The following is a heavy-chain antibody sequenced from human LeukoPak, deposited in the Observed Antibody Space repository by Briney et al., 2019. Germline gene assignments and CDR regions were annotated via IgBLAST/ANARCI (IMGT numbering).Heavy chain of an antibody. CDR3: ARGRGWGTFDI. Sequence: PGGSLRLSCAASGFTFSSYDMHWVRQGTGKGLEWVSAIGTAGDTDYPGSVKGRFTTSRENAKNSFYLQMNSLRVVDTAVYYCARGRGWGTFDIWGQGTMVTVSS. D-gene: IGHD3-10*01. V-gene: IGHV3-13*04. CDR1: GFTFSSYD. CDR2: IGTAGDT. J-gene: IGHJ3*02.